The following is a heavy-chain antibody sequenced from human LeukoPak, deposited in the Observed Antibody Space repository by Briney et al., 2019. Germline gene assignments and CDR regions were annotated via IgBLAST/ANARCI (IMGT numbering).Heavy chain of an antibody. J-gene: IGHJ4*02. V-gene: IGHV3-30*18. CDR1: GFTFSSYG. Sequence: GGSLRLSCAASGFTFSSYGMHWVRQAPGKGLEWVAVISYDGSNKYYADSVKGRFTISRDNSKNTPYLQMNSLRAEDTAVYYCAKEHIVVVTSYYFDYWGQGTLVTVSS. D-gene: IGHD2-21*02. CDR3: AKEHIVVVTSYYFDY. CDR2: ISYDGSNK.